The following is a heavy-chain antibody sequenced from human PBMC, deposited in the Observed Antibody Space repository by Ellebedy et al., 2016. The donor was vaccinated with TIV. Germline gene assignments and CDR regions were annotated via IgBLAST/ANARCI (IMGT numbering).Heavy chain of an antibody. CDR3: ARYVSYVDTVDQIDYYCDS. D-gene: IGHD5-18*01. J-gene: IGHJ4*02. CDR2: IYYSGST. CDR1: GGSISSYY. V-gene: IGHV4-59*08. Sequence: SETLSLTCTVSGGSISSYYWRWIRQPPGTGLEWIGHIYYSGSTNYNPSLKSRVTISVDTSTNQFSMKLSAVTAADTAVYYCARYVSYVDTVDQIDYYCDSWGQGTLVTVSS.